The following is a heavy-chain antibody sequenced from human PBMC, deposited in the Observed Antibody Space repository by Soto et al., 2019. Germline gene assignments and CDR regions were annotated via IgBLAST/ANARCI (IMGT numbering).Heavy chain of an antibody. J-gene: IGHJ4*02. CDR1: GFTFSSYA. CDR2: ITGSGAGT. V-gene: IGHV3-23*01. D-gene: IGHD4-17*01. Sequence: GGSLRLSCAASGFTFSSYAMTWVRQAPGKGLEYVSSITGSGAGTVYADSVKGRFTISRDNSKNTLYLQLNSLRAEDTAVYFCAKDPNGDYVGAFDSWGQGSLVTVS. CDR3: AKDPNGDYVGAFDS.